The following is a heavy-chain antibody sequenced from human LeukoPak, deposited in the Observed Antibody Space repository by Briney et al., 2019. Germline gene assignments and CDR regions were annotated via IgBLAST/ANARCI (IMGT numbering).Heavy chain of an antibody. D-gene: IGHD3-3*01. V-gene: IGHV3-23*01. CDR3: AKTLRDLEWLTGELDV. CDR1: GFSFDNYA. CDR2: IGGSGSDT. J-gene: IGHJ6*02. Sequence: TGGSLRLSCAASGFSFDNYAMSWVRQTPGKGLEWVSAIGGSGSDTSYTDSVKGRFTISRDNSKSTLYLQMNSLGAEDTAVYHCAKTLRDLEWLTGELDVWGQGTAVTVSS.